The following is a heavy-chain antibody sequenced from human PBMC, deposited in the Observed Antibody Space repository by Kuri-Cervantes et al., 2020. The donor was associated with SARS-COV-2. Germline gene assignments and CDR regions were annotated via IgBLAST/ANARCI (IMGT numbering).Heavy chain of an antibody. CDR1: GYTFTGYY. V-gene: IGHV1-2*02. Sequence: ASVKVSCKASGYTFTGYYMHWVRQAPGQGLEWMGWINLNTDGTHYAQNIQGRVTMTRDTSISTAYMELSRLRSDDTAVYYCARGGCSSTSCYSSDYYYMDVWGKGTTVIVSS. D-gene: IGHD2-2*01. J-gene: IGHJ6*03. CDR3: ARGGCSSTSCYSSDYYYMDV. CDR2: INLNTDGT.